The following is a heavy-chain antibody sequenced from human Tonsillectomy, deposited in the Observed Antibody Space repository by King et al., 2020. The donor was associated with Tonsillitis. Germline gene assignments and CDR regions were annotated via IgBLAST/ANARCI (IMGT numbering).Heavy chain of an antibody. CDR1: GFPFSSYG. CDR3: AGLMVREVSTSYARDV. Sequence: HVQLVESGGGVVQPGRSLRLSCAASGFPFSSYGMHWVRQAPGKGLEWVAFISYDGGNQYYADSVKGRFTISRDNSKNTPYLQMNGLRAEVTAGYSCAGLMVREVSTSYARDVWGQGTTVTVSS. J-gene: IGHJ6*02. D-gene: IGHD3-10*01. V-gene: IGHV3-30*19. CDR2: ISYDGGNQ.